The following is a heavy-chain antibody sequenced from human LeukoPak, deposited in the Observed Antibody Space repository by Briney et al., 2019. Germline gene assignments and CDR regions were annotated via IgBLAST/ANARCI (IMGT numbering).Heavy chain of an antibody. Sequence: GGSLRLSCAASGVTFSGHSMHWVRQAPGKGLVWVSGISRDGTITNYADAVKGRFTISRDNAKNTLYLQMNSLRAEDTAVYYCARDRWAAGDNWFDPWGQGTLVTVSS. CDR2: ISRDGTIT. V-gene: IGHV3-74*01. J-gene: IGHJ5*02. D-gene: IGHD6-13*01. CDR1: GVTFSGHS. CDR3: ARDRWAAGDNWFDP.